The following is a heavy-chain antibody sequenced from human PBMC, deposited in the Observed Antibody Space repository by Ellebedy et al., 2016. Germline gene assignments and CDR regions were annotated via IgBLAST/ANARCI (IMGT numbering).Heavy chain of an antibody. D-gene: IGHD4-11*01. V-gene: IGHV2-5*01. J-gene: IGHJ4*02. CDR1: GFSLDTGAVV. CDR2: TYGNDDK. CDR3: AHRTTVTSVDY. Sequence: SGPTLVKPTQTLTLTCTFSGFSLDTGAVVVGWIRQPPGKALEWLAFTYGNDDKRYNPSLKSRLTITRDTSKSQVVLTMTNMDPVDTGTYFCAHRTTVTSVDYWGQGTLVTVSS.